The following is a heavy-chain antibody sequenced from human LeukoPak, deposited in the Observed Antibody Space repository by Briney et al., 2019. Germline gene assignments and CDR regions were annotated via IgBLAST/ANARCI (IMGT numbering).Heavy chain of an antibody. Sequence: SETLSLTCTVSGGSISSYYWSWIRQPPGKGLEWIGYIYYSGSTNYNPSLKSRVTISVDTSKNQFSLKLSSVTAADTAVYYCARGGTYGSGDNWFDPWGQGTLVTVSS. CDR3: ARGGTYGSGDNWFDP. D-gene: IGHD3-10*01. J-gene: IGHJ5*02. V-gene: IGHV4-59*01. CDR1: GGSISSYY. CDR2: IYYSGST.